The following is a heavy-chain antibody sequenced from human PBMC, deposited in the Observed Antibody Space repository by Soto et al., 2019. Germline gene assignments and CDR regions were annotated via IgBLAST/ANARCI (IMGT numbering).Heavy chain of an antibody. CDR3: ARDGLSHYSSSWYLRENWFDP. V-gene: IGHV3-33*01. CDR1: GFTFSSYG. Sequence: GGSLRLSCAASGFTFSSYGMHWVRQATGKGLEWVAVIWYDGSNKYYADSVKGRFTISRDNSKNTLYLQMNSLRAEDTAVHYCARDGLSHYSSSWYLRENWFDPWGQGTLVTVSS. D-gene: IGHD6-13*01. CDR2: IWYDGSNK. J-gene: IGHJ5*02.